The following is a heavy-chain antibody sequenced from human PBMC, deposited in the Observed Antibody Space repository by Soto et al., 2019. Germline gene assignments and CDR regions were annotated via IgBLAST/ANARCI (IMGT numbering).Heavy chain of an antibody. CDR2: TYYRSKWYN. V-gene: IGHV6-1*01. J-gene: IGHJ6*03. CDR1: GDSVSSNSAA. D-gene: IGHD6-13*01. CDR3: ARSHIAAAPGGYYMDV. Sequence: QSQTLSLTCAISGDSVSSNSAAWNWIRQSPSRGLEWLGRTYYRSKWYNDYAVSVKSRITINPDTSKNQFSLQLNSVTPEDTAVYYCARSHIAAAPGGYYMDVWGKGTTVTVSS.